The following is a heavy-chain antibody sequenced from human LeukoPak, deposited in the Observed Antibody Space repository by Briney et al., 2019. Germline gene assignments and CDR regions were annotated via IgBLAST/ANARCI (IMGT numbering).Heavy chain of an antibody. D-gene: IGHD2-21*01. CDR1: GGSISSYY. CDR3: ARIFPGSWIDP. Sequence: SETLSLTCAVSGGSISSYYWIWIRQPAGKGLEWTGRIYTSGSTNYNPSLKSRVTMSVDTSKNQFSLKLSSVTAADTAVYYCARIFPGSWIDPWGQGTLVTVSS. V-gene: IGHV4-4*07. J-gene: IGHJ5*02. CDR2: IYTSGST.